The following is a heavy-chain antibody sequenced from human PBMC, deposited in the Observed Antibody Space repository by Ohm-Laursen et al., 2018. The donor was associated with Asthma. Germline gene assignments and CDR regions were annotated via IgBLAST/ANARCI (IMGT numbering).Heavy chain of an antibody. V-gene: IGHV3-23*01. Sequence: GSLRLSCAASGFTFSSYAMSWVRQAPGKGLEWVSAISGSGGSTYYADSVKGRFTISRDNSKNTLYLQMNSLRAEDTAVYYCAKVGYGSGSALYYYYGMDVWGQGTTVTVSS. CDR3: AKVGYGSGSALYYYYGMDV. CDR2: ISGSGGST. CDR1: GFTFSSYA. J-gene: IGHJ6*02. D-gene: IGHD3-10*01.